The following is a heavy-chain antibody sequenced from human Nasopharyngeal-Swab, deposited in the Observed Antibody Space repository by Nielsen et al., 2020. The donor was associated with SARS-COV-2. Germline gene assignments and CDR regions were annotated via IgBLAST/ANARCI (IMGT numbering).Heavy chain of an antibody. CDR1: GFTFRSYA. V-gene: IGHV3-23*01. CDR2: ISGSDHTT. D-gene: IGHD2-15*01. Sequence: GGSLRLSCAASGFTFRSYAISWVRQAPGKGLEWVSVISGSDHTTYYADSVKGRFTISRDNAKNSLYLQMNSLRAEDTAVYYCARDRVVVVVAGIHYYYYYGMDVWGQGITVTVSS. J-gene: IGHJ6*02. CDR3: ARDRVVVVVAGIHYYYYYGMDV.